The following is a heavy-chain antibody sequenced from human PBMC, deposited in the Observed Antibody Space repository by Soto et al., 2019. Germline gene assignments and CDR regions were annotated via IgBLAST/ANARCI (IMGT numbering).Heavy chain of an antibody. Sequence: EVLLVDSGGGLVQPGGSLTLSCAASGFTFSDYWMTWVRQAPGKGLEWVANIKQDGSEKSYVDSVKGRFTISRDNARNSLFLQMDSLSDEDTAVYYCAIGGAIAGRWGYWGQGTRVTVSS. CDR2: IKQDGSEK. CDR3: AIGGAIAGRWGY. V-gene: IGHV3-7*02. J-gene: IGHJ4*02. D-gene: IGHD6-19*01. CDR1: GFTFSDYW.